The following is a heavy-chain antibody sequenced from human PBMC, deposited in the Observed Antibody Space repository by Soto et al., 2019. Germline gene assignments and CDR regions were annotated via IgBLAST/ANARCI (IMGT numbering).Heavy chain of an antibody. Sequence: QVQLQESGPGLVKPSETLSLTCTVSGGSVSSYYWSWIRQPAGKGLEWIVRIYTGGSTNYNPSLKTRVTMSVDTSKNQFSLMLTSVTAADTAVYYCARASVGPPGGGSWTMPFDSWGRGTLVTVSS. J-gene: IGHJ4*02. CDR2: IYTGGST. CDR3: ARASVGPPGGGSWTMPFDS. CDR1: GGSVSSYY. V-gene: IGHV4-4*07. D-gene: IGHD2-15*01.